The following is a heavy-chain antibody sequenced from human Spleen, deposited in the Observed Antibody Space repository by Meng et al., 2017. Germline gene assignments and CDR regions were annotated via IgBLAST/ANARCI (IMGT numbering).Heavy chain of an antibody. CDR2: ISYDGSNK. CDR3: AREWQQLPFDY. J-gene: IGHJ4*02. V-gene: IGHV3-30*04. D-gene: IGHD6-13*01. Sequence: GGSLRLSCVVSGVTISGSDIHWVRQAPGKGLEWVAVISYDGSNKYYADSVKGRFTISRDNSKNTLYLQMNSLRAEDTAVYYCAREWQQLPFDYWGQGTLVTVSS. CDR1: GVTISGSD.